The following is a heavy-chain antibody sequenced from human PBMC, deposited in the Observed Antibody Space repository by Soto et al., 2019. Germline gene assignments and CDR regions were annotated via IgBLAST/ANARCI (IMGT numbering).Heavy chain of an antibody. Sequence: VASVKVSCKVSGYTLTELSMHWVRQAPGKGLEWMGGFDPEDGETIYAQKFQGRVTMTEDTSTDTVYMELSSLRSEDTAVYYCATAMARGAFDIWGQGTMVTVSS. CDR1: GYTLTELS. CDR2: FDPEDGET. J-gene: IGHJ3*02. D-gene: IGHD3-10*01. V-gene: IGHV1-24*01. CDR3: ATAMARGAFDI.